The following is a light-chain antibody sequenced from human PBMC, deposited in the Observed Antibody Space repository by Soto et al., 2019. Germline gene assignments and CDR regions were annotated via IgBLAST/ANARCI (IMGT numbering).Light chain of an antibody. Sequence: DIVMTQSPDFMAVSLGERATMNCKSSQSIFDRSYDKKYLAWYQQKPGKPPQLLIYAASTLQSGVPSRFSGSGSGTDFTLTISGLQPEDLATYYCQSYNTARPTFGQGTRLEIK. CDR2: AAS. CDR3: QSYNTARPT. J-gene: IGKJ5*01. CDR1: QSIFDRSYDKKY. V-gene: IGKV4-1*01.